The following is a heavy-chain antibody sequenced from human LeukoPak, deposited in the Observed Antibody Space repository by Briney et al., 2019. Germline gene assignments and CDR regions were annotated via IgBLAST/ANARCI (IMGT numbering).Heavy chain of an antibody. J-gene: IGHJ4*02. CDR3: ARVRSLRYFDWPYDY. CDR1: GGTFSSYA. V-gene: IGHV1-69*06. CDR2: IIPIFGTA. D-gene: IGHD3-9*01. Sequence: SVKVSCKASGGTFSSYAISWVRQAPGQGLEWMGGIIPIFGTANYAQKFQGRVTITADKSTSTAYMELSSLRSEDTAVHYCARVRSLRYFDWPYDYWGQGTLVTVSS.